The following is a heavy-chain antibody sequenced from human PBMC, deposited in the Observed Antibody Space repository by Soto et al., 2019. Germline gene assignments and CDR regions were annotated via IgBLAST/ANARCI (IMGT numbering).Heavy chain of an antibody. CDR1: GDSIGSLHW. Sequence: PSQTLSLTCTISGDSIGSLHWWTWVRQPPGKGLEWILEIYHSGAAVYNPSLKSRVRISVDKSKKHFSLNLTSVTAADTAVYYCARVFSMMIVVYRHAYDISGQGTMVTVS. CDR3: ARVFSMMIVVYRHAYDI. J-gene: IGHJ3*02. D-gene: IGHD3-22*01. V-gene: IGHV4-4*02. CDR2: IYHSGAA.